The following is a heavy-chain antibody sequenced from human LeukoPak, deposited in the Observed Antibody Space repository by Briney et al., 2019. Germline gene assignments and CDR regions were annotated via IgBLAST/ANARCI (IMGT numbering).Heavy chain of an antibody. CDR1: GYIFTGYF. CDR3: ATRDGYDFDY. Sequence: ASVKVSCRASGYIFTGYFIHWVRQAPGQGLEWMGWINPNPGDTKNAQKFQGRITMTRDTAITTAYMELSSLTSDDTAIFYCATRDGYDFDYWGQGTQVTVSS. J-gene: IGHJ4*02. V-gene: IGHV1-2*02. CDR2: INPNPGDT. D-gene: IGHD5-24*01.